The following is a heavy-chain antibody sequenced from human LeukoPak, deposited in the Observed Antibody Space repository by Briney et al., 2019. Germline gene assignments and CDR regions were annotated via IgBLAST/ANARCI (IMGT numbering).Heavy chain of an antibody. CDR3: ARVGFSSSWFSPPPDY. CDR2: INHSGST. CDR1: GGSFSGYY. Sequence: SETLSLTCAVYGGSFSGYYWSWIRQPPGKGLEWIGEINHSGSTNYNPSLKSRVTISVDTPKNQFSLKLSSVTAADTAVYYCARVGFSSSWFSPPPDYWGQGTLVTVSS. V-gene: IGHV4-34*01. J-gene: IGHJ4*02. D-gene: IGHD6-13*01.